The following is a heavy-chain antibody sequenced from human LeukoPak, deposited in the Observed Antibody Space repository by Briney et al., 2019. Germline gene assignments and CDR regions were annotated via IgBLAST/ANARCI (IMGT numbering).Heavy chain of an antibody. Sequence: SETLSLTCTVSGGSISSYYWSWIRQPPGKGLEWIGYIYYSGSTNYNPSLKSRVTISVDTSKNQFSLKLSSVTAADTAVYYCARGYKGSIAARFSWFDPWGQGTLVTVSS. CDR3: ARGYKGSIAARFSWFDP. J-gene: IGHJ5*02. V-gene: IGHV4-59*12. CDR2: IYYSGST. CDR1: GGSISSYY. D-gene: IGHD6-6*01.